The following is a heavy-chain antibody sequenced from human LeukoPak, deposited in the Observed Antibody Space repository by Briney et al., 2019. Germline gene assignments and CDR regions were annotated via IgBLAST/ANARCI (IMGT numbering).Heavy chain of an antibody. D-gene: IGHD3-9*01. CDR3: ARGSFPSDDILTGPFDN. Sequence: EASVKVSCKASGYTFTSYGISWVRQAPGQGLEWMGWISSYNGNTNYAQKLQGRATMTTDTSTSTAYMELRSLRPDDTAVYYCARGSFPSDDILTGPFDNWGQGTLVTVSS. CDR2: ISSYNGNT. V-gene: IGHV1-18*01. CDR1: GYTFTSYG. J-gene: IGHJ4*02.